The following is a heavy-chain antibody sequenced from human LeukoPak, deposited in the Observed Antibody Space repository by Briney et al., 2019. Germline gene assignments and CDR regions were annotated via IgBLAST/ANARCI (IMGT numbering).Heavy chain of an antibody. Sequence: PGGSLRLSCAASGFTFSSYAMNWVRQAPGKGLEWVSTISGSGGSTYYADSVKGRFTISRDNSKNTVFLQMNSLRAEAAAVYYCAKVRGSSGPQYGMDVWGQGTTVTVSS. J-gene: IGHJ6*02. D-gene: IGHD6-19*01. CDR2: ISGSGGST. V-gene: IGHV3-23*01. CDR3: AKVRGSSGPQYGMDV. CDR1: GFTFSSYA.